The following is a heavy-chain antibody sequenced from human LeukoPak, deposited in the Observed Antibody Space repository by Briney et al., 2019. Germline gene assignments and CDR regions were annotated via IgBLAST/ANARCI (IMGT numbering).Heavy chain of an antibody. D-gene: IGHD1-1*01. Sequence: ASVKVSCKASGYTFTSYYMHWVRQAPGQGLEWMGIINPSGGSTIYAQKFQGRATMTEDTSTDTAYMELSSLRSEDTAVYYCATGAPPTARRTEPQEFWTGYFDYWGQGTLVTVSS. CDR3: ATGAPPTARRTEPQEFWTGYFDY. V-gene: IGHV1-46*01. CDR1: GYTFTSYY. CDR2: INPSGGST. J-gene: IGHJ4*02.